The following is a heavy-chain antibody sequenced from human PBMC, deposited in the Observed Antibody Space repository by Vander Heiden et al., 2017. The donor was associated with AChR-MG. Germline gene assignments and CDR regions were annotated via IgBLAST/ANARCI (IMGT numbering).Heavy chain of an antibody. V-gene: IGHV3-9*01. D-gene: IGHD3-10*01. CDR3: AKASGAGSGGWFDS. CDR2: ITWNSDKV. J-gene: IGHJ5*01. CDR1: GFTFDDYA. Sequence: EVQLVESGGGLVQPGRSLRLSCVASGFTFDDYAMHWVRQVPGKGLEWVSGITWNSDKVGYAGSVKGRFTISRDNAKNSLYLQMNSLRLEDTALYYCAKASGAGSGGWFDSWGQGILVTVSS.